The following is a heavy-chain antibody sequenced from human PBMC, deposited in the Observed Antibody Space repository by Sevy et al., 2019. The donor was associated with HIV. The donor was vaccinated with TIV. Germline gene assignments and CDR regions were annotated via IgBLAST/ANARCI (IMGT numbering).Heavy chain of an antibody. CDR1: GGSFSGYY. V-gene: IGHV4-34*01. Sequence: ETLSLTCAVYGGSFSGYYWSWIRQPPGKGLEWIGEINHSGSTNYNPSLKSRVTISVDTSKNQFSLKLSSVTAGDTAVYYCARVRYWSYSGSYSGWFDPWGQGTLVTVSS. J-gene: IGHJ5*02. D-gene: IGHD1-26*01. CDR2: INHSGST. CDR3: ARVRYWSYSGSYSGWFDP.